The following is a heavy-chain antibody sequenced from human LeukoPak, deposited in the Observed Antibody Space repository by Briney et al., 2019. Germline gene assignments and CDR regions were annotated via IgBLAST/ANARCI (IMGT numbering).Heavy chain of an antibody. D-gene: IGHD6-13*01. V-gene: IGHV5-51*01. J-gene: IGHJ6*02. CDR3: ARHLSSSSLPGYYYGMDV. CDR1: GYSFTSYW. Sequence: GESLKISCKGSGYSFTSYWIGWVRQMPGKGLEWMGIIYPGDSDTRYSPSFQGQVTISADKSISTAYLQWSSLKASDTAMYYCARHLSSSSLPGYYYGMDVWGQGTTVTVSS. CDR2: IYPGDSDT.